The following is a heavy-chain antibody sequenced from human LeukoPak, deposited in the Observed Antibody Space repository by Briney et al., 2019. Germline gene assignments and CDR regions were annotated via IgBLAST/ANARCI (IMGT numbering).Heavy chain of an antibody. CDR2: ISYDGSNK. D-gene: IGHD1-1*01. CDR1: GFTFSSYV. Sequence: GGSLRLSCAASGFTFSSYVMHWVRQAPDKGLEWVAVISYDGSNKYYADSMKGRFTISRDNSKNTLYLQMNSLRAEDTAVYYCAREPAANSDFDYWGQGTLVTVSS. J-gene: IGHJ4*02. V-gene: IGHV3-30-3*01. CDR3: AREPAANSDFDY.